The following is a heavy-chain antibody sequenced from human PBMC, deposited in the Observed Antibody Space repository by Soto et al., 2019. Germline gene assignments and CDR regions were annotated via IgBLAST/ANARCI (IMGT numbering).Heavy chain of an antibody. D-gene: IGHD4-17*01. CDR2: ISSSSSYI. CDR1: GFTFSSYS. V-gene: IGHV3-21*01. J-gene: IGHJ6*03. Sequence: GGSLRLSCAASGFTFSSYSMNWVRQAPGKGLEWVSSISSSSSYIYYADSVKGRFTISRDNAKNSLYLQMNSLRAEDTAVYYCAAATTVTTSSDYYYYMDVWGKGTTVTVSS. CDR3: AAATTVTTSSDYYYYMDV.